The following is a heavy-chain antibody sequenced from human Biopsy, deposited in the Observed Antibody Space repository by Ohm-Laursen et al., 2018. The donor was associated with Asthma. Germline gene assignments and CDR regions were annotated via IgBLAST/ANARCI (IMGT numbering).Heavy chain of an antibody. Sequence: TLSLTCTVSGDSITSGGCCWNWIRQHPGKGPEWIGYIHHSGTSYFNPSLKSRVSFSRDTSKNQFSLRLSSVTAADTAMYYCARTPRRSGSYFVDYWGQGTLVTVSS. D-gene: IGHD3-22*01. CDR2: IHHSGTS. V-gene: IGHV4-31*03. J-gene: IGHJ4*02. CDR3: ARTPRRSGSYFVDY. CDR1: GDSITSGGCC.